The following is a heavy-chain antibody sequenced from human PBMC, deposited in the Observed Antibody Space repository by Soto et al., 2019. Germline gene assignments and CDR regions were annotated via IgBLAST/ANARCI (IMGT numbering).Heavy chain of an antibody. V-gene: IGHV1-18*01. J-gene: IGHJ4*02. CDR1: GYTFTSYV. D-gene: IGHD6-19*01. CDR3: ARAYSSGWWRYRGPPDFDY. CDR2: ISAYNGNT. Sequence: GASVKVSCKASGYTFTSYVISWVRQAPGQWLEWMGWISAYNGNTNYAQKLQGRVTMTTDTSTSTAYMELRSLRSDDTAVYYCARAYSSGWWRYRGPPDFDYWGQGTLVTVSS.